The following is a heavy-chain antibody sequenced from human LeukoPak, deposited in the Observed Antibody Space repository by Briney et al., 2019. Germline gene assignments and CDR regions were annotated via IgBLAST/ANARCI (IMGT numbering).Heavy chain of an antibody. CDR3: ARREKSSGYYSEDAFDI. CDR1: GGSFSGYY. CDR2: INHSGST. Sequence: SETLSLTCAVYGGSFSGYYWSWIRQPPGKGLEWIGEINHSGSTNYNPSLKSRVTISVDTSKNQFSLKLSSVTAADTAVYYCARREKSSGYYSEDAFDIWGQGTMVTVSS. V-gene: IGHV4-34*01. D-gene: IGHD3-22*01. J-gene: IGHJ3*02.